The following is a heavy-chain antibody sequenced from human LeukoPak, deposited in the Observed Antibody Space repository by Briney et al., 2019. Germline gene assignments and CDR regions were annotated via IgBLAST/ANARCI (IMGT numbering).Heavy chain of an antibody. CDR1: GGSVSSGSYY. Sequence: PSETLSLTCTVSGGSVSSGSYYGSWIRQPPGKGLEWIGYIYYTGSTNYNPSLKSRVTMSVDTSKNQFSLNLNSVTAADTAVYYCARGGAARLHFQNWGQGTLVTVSS. CDR3: ARGGAARLHFQN. V-gene: IGHV4-61*01. CDR2: IYYTGST. J-gene: IGHJ1*01. D-gene: IGHD6-6*01.